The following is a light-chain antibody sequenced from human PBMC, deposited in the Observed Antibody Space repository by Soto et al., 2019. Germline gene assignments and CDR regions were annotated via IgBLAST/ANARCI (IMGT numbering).Light chain of an antibody. CDR3: QQYNSSPWT. Sequence: DIQMTQSPYTLSASVGDRVTITCRASQSISSWLAWYQQKPGKAPNLLIYKASSLESGVPSRFSGRGSGTEFTLTISSLQPDDFATYYCQQYNSSPWTFGQGTKVEIK. CDR2: KAS. V-gene: IGKV1-5*03. CDR1: QSISSW. J-gene: IGKJ1*01.